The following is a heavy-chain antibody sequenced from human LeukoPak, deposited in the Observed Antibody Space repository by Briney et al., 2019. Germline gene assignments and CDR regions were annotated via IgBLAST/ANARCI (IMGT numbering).Heavy chain of an antibody. Sequence: GGSLRLSCAASGFTFSSYEMNWVRQAPGKGLEWVSYISSSGSTIYYADSVKGRFTISRDNAKNSLYLQMNSLRAEDTAVCYCARFKLSSGYDPFDYWGQGTLVTVSS. D-gene: IGHD5-12*01. J-gene: IGHJ4*02. V-gene: IGHV3-48*03. CDR1: GFTFSSYE. CDR3: ARFKLSSGYDPFDY. CDR2: ISSSGSTI.